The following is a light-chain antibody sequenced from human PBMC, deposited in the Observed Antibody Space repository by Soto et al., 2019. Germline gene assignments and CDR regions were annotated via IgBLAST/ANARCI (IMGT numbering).Light chain of an antibody. CDR2: STD. CDR1: SSNIGRNT. Sequence: QSVLIQPPSASGTPGQRVTISCSGSSSNIGRNTVNWYQQLPGTAPKLHMYSTDQRSSGVPDRFSGSKSGTSASPAISGLQSEDEADYYCAAWDDSLNGYVFGAGTKLTVL. J-gene: IGLJ1*01. CDR3: AAWDDSLNGYV. V-gene: IGLV1-44*01.